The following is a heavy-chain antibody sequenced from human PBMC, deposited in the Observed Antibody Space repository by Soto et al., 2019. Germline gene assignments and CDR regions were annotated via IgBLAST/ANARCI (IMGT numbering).Heavy chain of an antibody. Sequence: QVQLVQSGAEVKKPGSSVKVSCKASGGTFSSYAISWLRQAPGQGLEWMGGISTYSGDTKYAQKFQGRVTMTTDTSTTTAYLELRSLSSDDTAVYYCARHHGPTTSETWFDPWGQGTLVTVSS. D-gene: IGHD5-12*01. V-gene: IGHV1-18*01. CDR2: ISTYSGDT. J-gene: IGHJ5*02. CDR1: GGTFSSYA. CDR3: ARHHGPTTSETWFDP.